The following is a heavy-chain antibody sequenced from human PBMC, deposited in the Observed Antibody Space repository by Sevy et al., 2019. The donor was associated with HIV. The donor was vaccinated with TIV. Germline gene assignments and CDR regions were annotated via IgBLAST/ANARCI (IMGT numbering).Heavy chain of an antibody. V-gene: IGHV3-7*01. J-gene: IGHJ4*02. Sequence: GGSLRLSCAASGFTFSSYWMSRVRQAPGKGLEWVANIKQDGSEKYYVDSVKGRFTISRDNAKNSLYLQMNSLRVEDTAVYYCARESCSSTSCYIGWPYYFDYWGQGTLVTVSS. D-gene: IGHD2-2*02. CDR2: IKQDGSEK. CDR3: ARESCSSTSCYIGWPYYFDY. CDR1: GFTFSSYW.